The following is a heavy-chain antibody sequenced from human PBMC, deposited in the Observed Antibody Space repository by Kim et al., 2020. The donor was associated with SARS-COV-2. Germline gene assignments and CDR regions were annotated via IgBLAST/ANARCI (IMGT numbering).Heavy chain of an antibody. CDR3: ARLNHPRSDY. J-gene: IGHJ4*02. CDR1: GFSFNKYG. Sequence: GGSLRLSCRASGFSFNKYGMHWVRQAPGMGLEWVAVIWYDGSEKYYADSVKGRFSISRDNSKNTLYLQMNSLRAEDTAFYYCARLNHPRSDYWGQGTLVTVSS. CDR2: IWYDGSEK. V-gene: IGHV3-33*01.